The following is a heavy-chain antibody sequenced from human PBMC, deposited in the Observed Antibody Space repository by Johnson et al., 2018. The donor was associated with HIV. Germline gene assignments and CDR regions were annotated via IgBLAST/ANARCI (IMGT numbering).Heavy chain of an antibody. J-gene: IGHJ3*02. Sequence: VQLVESGGGLVRPGGSLRLSCAASEFSVSGNYMTWVRQAPGKGLEWVSVIHGGGSIYYEDSVKGRFTISRDNSNNTVYLQMKSVTAEDTAVHYCARDPFPRFVAFDMWGQGTVVTVSS. D-gene: IGHD2/OR15-2a*01. CDR3: ARDPFPRFVAFDM. V-gene: IGHV3-66*01. CDR1: EFSVSGNY. CDR2: IHGGGSI.